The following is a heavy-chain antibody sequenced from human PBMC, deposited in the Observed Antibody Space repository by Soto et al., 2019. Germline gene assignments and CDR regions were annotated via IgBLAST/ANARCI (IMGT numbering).Heavy chain of an antibody. V-gene: IGHV3-30-3*01. D-gene: IGHD1-26*01. CDR3: AREPGVGANDY. CDR2: ISYDGSNK. J-gene: IGHJ4*02. CDR1: GFTFSSYA. Sequence: GGSLRLSCAASGFTFSSYAMHWVRQAPGKGLEWVAVISYDGSNKYYADSVKGRFTISRDNSKNTLYLQMNSLRAEDTAVYYCAREPGVGANDYWGQGTLVTVSS.